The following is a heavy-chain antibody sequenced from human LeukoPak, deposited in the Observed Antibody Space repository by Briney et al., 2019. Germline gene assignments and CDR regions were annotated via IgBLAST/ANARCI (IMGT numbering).Heavy chain of an antibody. Sequence: PGRSLRLSCAASGFTFRSYGMHWVRQAPGKGLEWVGVISYDGSNEYYADSVKGRFTISRDNSKSTLYLQMNSLRAEDTAVYYCAKDIGSYYDYWGQGILVTVSS. D-gene: IGHD3-10*01. V-gene: IGHV3-30*18. CDR3: AKDIGSYYDY. CDR2: ISYDGSNE. CDR1: GFTFRSYG. J-gene: IGHJ4*02.